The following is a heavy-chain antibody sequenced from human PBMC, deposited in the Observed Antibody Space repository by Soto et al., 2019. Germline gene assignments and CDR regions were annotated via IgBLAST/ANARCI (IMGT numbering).Heavy chain of an antibody. Sequence: EVQLVESGGGLVKPGGSLRLSCAASGFTFSRHSMNWVRQAPGKGLEWVSCISGTGTFIYYSDSVKGRFTISRDDAKSSLHLQMNSLTAEDTAVYYCARGSVIDTGDALDIWGPGTMVTVS. J-gene: IGHJ3*02. V-gene: IGHV3-21*06. CDR3: ARGSVIDTGDALDI. CDR1: GFTFSRHS. D-gene: IGHD2-21*01. CDR2: ISGTGTFI.